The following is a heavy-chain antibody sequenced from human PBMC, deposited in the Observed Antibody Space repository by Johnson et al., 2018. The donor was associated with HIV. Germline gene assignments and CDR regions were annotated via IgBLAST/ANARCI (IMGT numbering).Heavy chain of an antibody. J-gene: IGHJ3*02. V-gene: IGHV3-9*01. Sequence: VQLVESGGGLVQPGRSLRLSCAASGFTYDDYAMHWVRQAPGKGLEWVSGISWNSGSIGYADSVKGRFTISRDNSKNTLYLQMNSLKTEDTALYYCTTDSSGGYAFDIWGQGTVVTVSS. CDR2: ISWNSGSI. D-gene: IGHD1-1*01. CDR1: GFTYDDYA. CDR3: TTDSSGGYAFDI.